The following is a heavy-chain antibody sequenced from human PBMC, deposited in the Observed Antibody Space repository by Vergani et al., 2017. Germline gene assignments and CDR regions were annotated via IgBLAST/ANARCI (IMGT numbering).Heavy chain of an antibody. CDR1: GFTFSSYS. Sequence: EVQLVESGGGLVKPGGSLRLSCAASGFTFSSYSMNWVRQAPGKGLEWVSSISSSISYIYYADSVKGRFTISRDNAKNSLYLQMKSLRAEDTAVYYCARGKGGQVVVAAIVLDYWGQGTLVTVSS. CDR2: ISSSISYI. CDR3: ARGKGGQVVVAAIVLDY. J-gene: IGHJ4*02. D-gene: IGHD2-15*01. V-gene: IGHV3-21*01.